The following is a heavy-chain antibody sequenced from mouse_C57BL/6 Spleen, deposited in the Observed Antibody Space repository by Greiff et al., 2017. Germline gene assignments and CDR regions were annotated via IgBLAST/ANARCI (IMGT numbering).Heavy chain of an antibody. V-gene: IGHV1-15*01. J-gene: IGHJ2*01. D-gene: IGHD1-1*02. CDR1: GYTFTDYE. Sequence: VKLQQPGAELVRPGASVTLSCKASGYTFTDYEMHWVKQTPVHGLEWIGAIDPETGGTAYNQKFKGKAILTADKSSSTAYMELRSLTSEDSAVYYCTRYGYFDDWGQGTTLTVSS. CDR2: IDPETGGT. CDR3: TRYGYFDD.